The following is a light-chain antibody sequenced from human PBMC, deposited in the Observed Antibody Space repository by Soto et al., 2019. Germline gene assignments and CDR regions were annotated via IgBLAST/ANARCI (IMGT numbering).Light chain of an antibody. CDR3: QQSYSTPIT. J-gene: IGKJ5*01. CDR1: QSISSY. V-gene: IGKV1-39*01. CDR2: AAS. Sequence: DLQMTQSPSSLSASVGYRVTITCRASQSISSYLNWYQQKPGKAPKLLIYAASSLQSGVPSRFSGSGSGTDFTLTISSLQPEDFATYYCQQSYSTPITFGQGTRLEIK.